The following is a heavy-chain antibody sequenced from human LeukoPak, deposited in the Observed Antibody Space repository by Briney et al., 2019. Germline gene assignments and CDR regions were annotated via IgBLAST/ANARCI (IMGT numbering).Heavy chain of an antibody. V-gene: IGHV4-38-2*02. CDR2: IYHSGST. D-gene: IGHD1-26*01. Sequence: SETLSLTCSVSGYSVSSGYYWGWIRQPPGKGLEWIGSIYHSGSTYYNPSLQSRVTISVDTSKNQFSLQLRSVTAADTAVYYCARDDSDRGSYHYWGQGTLVTVSS. CDR1: GYSVSSGYY. CDR3: ARDDSDRGSYHY. J-gene: IGHJ4*02.